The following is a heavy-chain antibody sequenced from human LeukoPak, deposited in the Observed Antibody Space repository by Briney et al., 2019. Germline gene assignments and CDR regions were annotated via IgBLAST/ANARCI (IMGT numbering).Heavy chain of an antibody. V-gene: IGHV1-46*01. CDR2: INPSGDVR. CDR1: RYTFGTHW. CDR3: ARDFSGEWEQLTGWWFDP. J-gene: IGHJ5*02. Sequence: GAAVQVSCKASRYTFGTHWMHWVRQAPGQGLEWMGIINPSGDVRLYARKFQGRVTVTRDMSTRTVYMELSDLRPEDTAVDYCARDFSGEWEQLTGWWFDPWGQGTLVIVSS. D-gene: IGHD1-26*01.